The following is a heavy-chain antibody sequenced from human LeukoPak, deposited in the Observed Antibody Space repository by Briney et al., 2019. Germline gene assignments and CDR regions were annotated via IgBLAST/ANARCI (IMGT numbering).Heavy chain of an antibody. CDR1: GFTFSSHW. CDR2: INIDGSNT. V-gene: IGHV3-74*01. CDR3: ARSRNGSFDY. D-gene: IGHD6-25*01. J-gene: IGHJ4*02. Sequence: PGGSLRLSCAASGFTFSSHWMHWVRQAPGKGLGWVSRINIDGSNTSSADSVKGRFTTSRDNAKTTVYLQMNSLRAEDTALYYCARSRNGSFDYWGQGTLVTVSS.